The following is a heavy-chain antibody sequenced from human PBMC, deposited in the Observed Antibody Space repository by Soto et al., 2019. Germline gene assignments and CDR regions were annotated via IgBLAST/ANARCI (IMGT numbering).Heavy chain of an antibody. CDR3: ALYYDFWSGYYYNWFDP. CDR1: GFSLSTSGVG. J-gene: IGHJ5*02. D-gene: IGHD3-3*01. Sequence: SGPTLVNPTQTLTLTCTFSGFSLSTSGVGVGWIRQPPGKALEWLALIYWDDDKRYSPSLKSRLTITKDTSKNQVVLTMTNMDPVDTATYYCALYYDFWSGYYYNWFDPWGQGTLVTSPQ. CDR2: IYWDDDK. V-gene: IGHV2-5*02.